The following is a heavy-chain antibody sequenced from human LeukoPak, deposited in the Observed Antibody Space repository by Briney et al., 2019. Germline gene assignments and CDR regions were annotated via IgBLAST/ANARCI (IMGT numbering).Heavy chain of an antibody. CDR3: ARNYRIDY. V-gene: IGHV1-8*01. CDR2: MNPNSGNT. CDR1: GYTFTSYD. Sequence: ASVKVSCKASGYTFTSYDINWVRQATGQGLEWMGWMNPNSGNTAYAQKFQGRVTMTRNTSISTADMELRSLRSDDTAWYYCARNYRIDYWCQGTLVTVSS. D-gene: IGHD1-7*01. J-gene: IGHJ4*02.